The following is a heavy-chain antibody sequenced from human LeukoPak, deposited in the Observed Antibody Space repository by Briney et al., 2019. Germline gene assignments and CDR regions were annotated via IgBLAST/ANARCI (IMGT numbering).Heavy chain of an antibody. J-gene: IGHJ4*02. Sequence: SETLSLTCVVSGGSVSGYYWGWIRQPPGRGLEWIGYAYYSGSTNYNPSFKSRITISVDTSRNQFSLQLSSVTAADTAVYYCARIHRYCSGGACYVLDNWGQGTLVAVSS. CDR3: ARIHRYCSGGACYVLDN. D-gene: IGHD2-15*01. CDR1: GGSVSGYY. V-gene: IGHV4-59*02. CDR2: AYYSGST.